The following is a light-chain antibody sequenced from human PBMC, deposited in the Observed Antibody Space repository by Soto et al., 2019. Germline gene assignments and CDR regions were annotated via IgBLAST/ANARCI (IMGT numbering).Light chain of an antibody. V-gene: IGKV1-39*01. CDR1: ETVSKS. J-gene: IGKJ1*01. CDR3: QQSYSMHPT. CDR2: ATS. Sequence: DIQMTQSPSTLPASLGDRVTITCRGSETVSKSLNWYRQRPGKVPELLVFATSHLHNGVPSRFSGSGSGTDFTLAISSLQPEDFATYYCQQSYSMHPTFGHGTKVDIK.